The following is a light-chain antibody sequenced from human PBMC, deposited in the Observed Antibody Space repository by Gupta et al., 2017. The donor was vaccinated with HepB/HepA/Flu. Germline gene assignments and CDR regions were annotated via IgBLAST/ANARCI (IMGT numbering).Light chain of an antibody. CDR3: QHSYSIPIT. Sequence: DIQMTQSPSSLSASVGDRVTISCRASKTISNFLNWYHKQPGKAPKLLIYAAFALQSGDQSRFSGSRSETMFTRTISSLQPEDFGTYYCQHSYSIPITFGPGTKVEIK. CDR2: AAF. V-gene: IGKV1-39*01. J-gene: IGKJ3*01. CDR1: KTISNF.